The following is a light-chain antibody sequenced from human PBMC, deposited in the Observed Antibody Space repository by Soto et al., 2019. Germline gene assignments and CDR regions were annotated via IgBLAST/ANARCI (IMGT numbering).Light chain of an antibody. J-gene: IGKJ5*01. CDR1: QGISTY. Sequence: DIQMTQSPSSLSASVVDRVTITCLASQGISTYLAWYQQKPGQVPKLLIYVASTLQSGVPSRFSGRGSGTDFSLSISSLQPEDVATYYCQNYNSAPITCGQGTRREI. V-gene: IGKV1-27*01. CDR2: VAS. CDR3: QNYNSAPIT.